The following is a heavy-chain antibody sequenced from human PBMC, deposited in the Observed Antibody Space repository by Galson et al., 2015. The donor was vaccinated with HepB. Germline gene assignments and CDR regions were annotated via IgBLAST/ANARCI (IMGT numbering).Heavy chain of an antibody. D-gene: IGHD3-10*01. CDR1: GGTFSSYS. CDR3: AYFTSGSAEDLHY. V-gene: IGHV1-69*13. J-gene: IGHJ1*01. Sequence: SVKVSCKAPGGTFSSYSIIWVRQAPGQGLEWMGGIIPIFGTANYAQKFQGRVTIAANESTSTAYMVLRSLGYEDTAVYHCAYFTSGSAEDLHYWGQGTLVTVSS. CDR2: IIPIFGTA.